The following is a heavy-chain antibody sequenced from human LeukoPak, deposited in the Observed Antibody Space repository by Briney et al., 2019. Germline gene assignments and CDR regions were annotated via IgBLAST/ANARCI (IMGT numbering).Heavy chain of an antibody. D-gene: IGHD2-15*01. CDR3: AKDSAAEGVGRPCYYYYMDV. V-gene: IGHV3-30*18. J-gene: IGHJ6*03. CDR1: GFTFSSYG. Sequence: LSGGSLRLSCAASGFTFSSYGMHWVRQAPGKGLEWVAVISYDGSNKYYADSVKGRFTISRDNSKNTLYLQMNSLRAEDTAVYYCAKDSAAEGVGRPCYYYYMDVWGKGTTVTVSS. CDR2: ISYDGSNK.